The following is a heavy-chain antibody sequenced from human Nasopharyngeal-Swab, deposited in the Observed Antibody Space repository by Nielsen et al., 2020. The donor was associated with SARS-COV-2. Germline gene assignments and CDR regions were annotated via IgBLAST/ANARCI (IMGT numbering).Heavy chain of an antibody. D-gene: IGHD1-26*01. CDR3: ARAPYSGSYYGFDY. V-gene: IGHV3-64*02. CDR1: GFTFSDYD. CDR2: ISRDGRSI. Sequence: GESLKISCAASGFTFSDYDMHWVRQAPGKGLEHVSGISRDGRSIFFADSVRDRFTIARDNSKNTLYLQMGGLRAEDMAVYYCARAPYSGSYYGFDYWGQGTLVTVSS. J-gene: IGHJ4*02.